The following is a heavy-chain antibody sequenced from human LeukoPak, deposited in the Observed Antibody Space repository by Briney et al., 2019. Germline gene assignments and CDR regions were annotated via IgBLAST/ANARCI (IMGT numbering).Heavy chain of an antibody. CDR1: GFTFSSYW. D-gene: IGHD3-9*01. V-gene: IGHV3-7*01. CDR3: ARDSPDVLRYFDWFRVYYGMDV. Sequence: GGSLRLSCAASGFTFSSYWMSWVRQAPGKGLEWVANIKQDGSEKYYVDSVKGRFGISRDNAKNSLYLQMNSLRAEDTAVYYCARDSPDVLRYFDWFRVYYGMDVWGQGTTVTVSS. CDR2: IKQDGSEK. J-gene: IGHJ6*02.